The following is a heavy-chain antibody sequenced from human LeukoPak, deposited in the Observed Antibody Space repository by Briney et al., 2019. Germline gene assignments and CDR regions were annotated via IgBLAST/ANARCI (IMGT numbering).Heavy chain of an antibody. J-gene: IGHJ6*03. CDR1: GFTFSSYW. CDR2: IKQDGSEK. V-gene: IGHV3-7*01. D-gene: IGHD6-13*01. Sequence: PGGSLRLSCAASGFTFSSYWMSWVRQAPGKGLEWAANIKQDGSEKYYVDSVKGRFTISRDNAKNSLYLQMNSLRAEDTAVYYCARVGTGFQQLVPGSLYYFYYMDVWGKGTTVTISS. CDR3: ARVGTGFQQLVPGSLYYFYYMDV.